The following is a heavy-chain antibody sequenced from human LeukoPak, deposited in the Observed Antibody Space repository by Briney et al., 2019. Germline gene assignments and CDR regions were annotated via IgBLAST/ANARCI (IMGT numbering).Heavy chain of an antibody. J-gene: IGHJ4*02. V-gene: IGHV3-30*03. CDR3: TRDHSSAYLPYYFDY. Sequence: GSLRLSCAASGFTFSTYGMHWVRQAPGKGLEWVAVISYDGSYKYHADSLKGRFTISRDNPKNTFYLQMNSLRPEDTAVYYCTRDHSSAYLPYYFDYWGQGTLVTVSS. CDR2: ISYDGSYK. CDR1: GFTFSTYG. D-gene: IGHD3-22*01.